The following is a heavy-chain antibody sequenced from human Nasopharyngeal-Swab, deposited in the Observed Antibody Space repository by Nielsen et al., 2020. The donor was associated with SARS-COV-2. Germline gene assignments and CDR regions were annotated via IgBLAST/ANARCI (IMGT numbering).Heavy chain of an antibody. V-gene: IGHV2-26*01. CDR2: IFSNDEK. D-gene: IGHD3-3*01. J-gene: IGHJ6*02. Sequence: WIRQPPGKALEWLAHIFSNDEKSYSTSLKSRPTISKDTSKSQVVLTMTNMDPVDTATYYCARSYDFWSGYYRYYYYGMDVWGQGTTVTVSS. CDR3: ARSYDFWSGYYRYYYYGMDV.